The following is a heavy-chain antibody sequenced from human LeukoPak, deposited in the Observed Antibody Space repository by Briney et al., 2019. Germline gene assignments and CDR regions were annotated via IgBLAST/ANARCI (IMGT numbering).Heavy chain of an antibody. CDR3: ARVTPYKTYYYDSSGFFDY. CDR1: GGFISSYY. CDR2: IYYSGST. J-gene: IGHJ4*02. Sequence: PSETLSLTCTVSGGFISSYYWSRIRQPPGKGLEWIGYIYYSGSTNYNPSLKSRVTISVDTSKNQFSLKLSSVTAADTAVYYCARVTPYKTYYYDSSGFFDYWGQGTLVTVSS. D-gene: IGHD3-22*01. V-gene: IGHV4-59*08.